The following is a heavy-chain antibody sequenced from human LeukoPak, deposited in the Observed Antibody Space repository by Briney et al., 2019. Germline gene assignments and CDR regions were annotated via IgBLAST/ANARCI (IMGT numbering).Heavy chain of an antibody. CDR3: ARHSVIAAAGTPRDY. J-gene: IGHJ4*02. D-gene: IGHD6-13*01. CDR1: GGSISSYY. V-gene: IGHV4-59*08. CDR2: IYYSGST. Sequence: SETLSLTCTVSGGSISSYYWSWIRQPPGKGLEWIGYIYYSGSTNYNPSLKSRVTISVDTSKNQFSLKLSSVTAADTAVYYCARHSVIAAAGTPRDYWGQGTLVTVSS.